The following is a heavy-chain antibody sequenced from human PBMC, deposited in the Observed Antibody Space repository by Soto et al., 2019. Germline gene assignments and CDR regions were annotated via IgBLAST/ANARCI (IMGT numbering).Heavy chain of an antibody. CDR1: GYSFTTYG. CDR3: AREGPAPYYYYGMDV. V-gene: IGHV1-18*01. Sequence: QVQLVQSGGEVKKPGASVKVSCKTSGYSFTTYGISWVRQAPGKGLEWMGWISAYNGNTDYAQKLQGRVTMTTDTSASTGYMELRSLRSDDTAVYYCAREGPAPYYYYGMDVWGQGSTVTVSS. J-gene: IGHJ6*02. CDR2: ISAYNGNT.